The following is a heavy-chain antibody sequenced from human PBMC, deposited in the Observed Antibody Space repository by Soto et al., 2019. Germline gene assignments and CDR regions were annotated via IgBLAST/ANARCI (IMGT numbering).Heavy chain of an antibody. Sequence: AVKVSCKASGGTFSNSAISWVRQAPGQGLEWMGGIMPVFRTPDYAQKFQGRVTVTADESTSTAYMELSGLRSDDTAVYYCASNHLGTTPYGMDVWGQGTTVTVSS. CDR1: GGTFSNSA. D-gene: IGHD1-7*01. J-gene: IGHJ6*02. V-gene: IGHV1-69*13. CDR2: IMPVFRTP. CDR3: ASNHLGTTPYGMDV.